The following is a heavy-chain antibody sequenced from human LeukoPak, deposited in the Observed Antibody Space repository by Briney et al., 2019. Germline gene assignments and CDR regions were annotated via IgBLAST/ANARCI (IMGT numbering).Heavy chain of an antibody. CDR3: VVGTTPFYYFDS. J-gene: IGHJ4*02. V-gene: IGHV1-2*02. Sequence: ASVEVSCKASGYSFTGYYIHWVRQAPGQGPEWMGWINPSSGGTDYAQKFQGRVTMTRDTSISTAYMELSSLRSDDTAVYYCVVGTTPFYYFDSWGQGTLVTVSS. CDR1: GYSFTGYY. CDR2: INPSSGGT. D-gene: IGHD1-26*01.